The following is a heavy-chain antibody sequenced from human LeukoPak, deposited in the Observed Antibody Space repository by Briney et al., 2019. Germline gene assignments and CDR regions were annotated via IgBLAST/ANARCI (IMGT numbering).Heavy chain of an antibody. CDR2: MNPNSGNT. J-gene: IGHJ5*02. CDR1: GYTFSNYD. D-gene: IGHD2-2*01. CDR3: ARGGLSVPLVGWFDP. V-gene: IGHV1-8*01. Sequence: ASVKVSCKASGYTFSNYDINWVRQSTGQGLEWMGWMNPNSGNTGYAQKFQGRVTMTRNTSISTAYMELSSLRSDDTAVYYCARGGLSVPLVGWFDPWGQGTLVTVSS.